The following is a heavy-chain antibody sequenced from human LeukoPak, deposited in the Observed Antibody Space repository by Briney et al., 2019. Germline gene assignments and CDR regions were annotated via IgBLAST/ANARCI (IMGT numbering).Heavy chain of an antibody. D-gene: IGHD3-22*01. V-gene: IGHV1-2*06. J-gene: IGHJ4*02. CDR1: GYIFTTNG. Sequence: GASVKVSCKASGYIFTTNGISWVRQAPGQGLEWMGRINPNSGGTNYAQKFQGRVTMTRDTSISTAYMELSRLRSDDTAVYYCASRRLGDSSGYYLDYWGQGTLVTVSS. CDR3: ASRRLGDSSGYYLDY. CDR2: INPNSGGT.